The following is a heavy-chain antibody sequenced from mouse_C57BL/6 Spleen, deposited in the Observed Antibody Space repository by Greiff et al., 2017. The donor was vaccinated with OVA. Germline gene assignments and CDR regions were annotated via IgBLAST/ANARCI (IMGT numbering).Heavy chain of an antibody. J-gene: IGHJ4*01. CDR3: ARITTVGATGAMDY. V-gene: IGHV1-64*01. CDR1: GYTFTSYW. Sequence: QVQLQQPGAELVKPGASVKLSCKASGYTFTSYWMHWVKQRPGQGLEWIGMIHPNSGSTNYNEKFKSKATLTVDKSSSTAYMQLSSLTSEDSAVYYCARITTVGATGAMDYWGQGTSVTVSS. CDR2: IHPNSGST. D-gene: IGHD1-1*01.